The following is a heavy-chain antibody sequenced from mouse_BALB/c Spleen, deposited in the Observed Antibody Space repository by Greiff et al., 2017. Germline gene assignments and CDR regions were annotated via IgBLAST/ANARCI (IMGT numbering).Heavy chain of an antibody. Sequence: EVQVVESGGGLVQPGGSLKLSCAASGFTFSSYTMSWVRQTPEKRLEWVAYISNGGGSTYYPDTVKGRFTISRDNAKNTLYLQMSSLKSEDTAMYYCARQGYGYDGFAYWGQGTLVTVSA. V-gene: IGHV5-12-2*01. CDR1: GFTFSSYT. D-gene: IGHD2-2*01. J-gene: IGHJ3*01. CDR3: ARQGYGYDGFAY. CDR2: ISNGGGST.